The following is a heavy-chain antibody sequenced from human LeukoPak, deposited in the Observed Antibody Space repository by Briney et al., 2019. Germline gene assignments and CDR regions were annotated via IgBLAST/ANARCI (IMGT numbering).Heavy chain of an antibody. CDR2: IYPGDSDT. J-gene: IGHJ2*01. CDR3: ARQCSNRYFDI. D-gene: IGHD4-11*01. CDR1: GYTFTSYW. V-gene: IGHV5-51*01. Sequence: GESLKISCKGSGYTFTSYWIGWVRQMPGKGLEWMGIIYPGDSDTRYSPSFQGQVSFSADKSTTTAYLQWTSLKASDTAMYYCARQCSNRYFDIWGRGTLVTVSS.